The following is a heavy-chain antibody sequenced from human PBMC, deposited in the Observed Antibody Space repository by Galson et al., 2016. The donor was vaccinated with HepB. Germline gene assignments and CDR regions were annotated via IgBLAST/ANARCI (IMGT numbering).Heavy chain of an antibody. V-gene: IGHV4-39*07. Sequence: ETLSLTCTVSGESINDDLNYSWGWIRQPPGKGLEWIGNIYSGGSTFYNPSLKSRVTISLDTSNNQFSLKLTSVTTADTAVYYCAKIGWGGDSWGPGALGAVSS. J-gene: IGHJ4*02. CDR2: IYSGGST. D-gene: IGHD3-10*01. CDR1: GESINDDLNYS. CDR3: AKIGWGGDS.